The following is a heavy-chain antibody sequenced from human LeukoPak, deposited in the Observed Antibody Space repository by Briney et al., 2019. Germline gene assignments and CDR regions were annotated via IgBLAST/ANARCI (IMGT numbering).Heavy chain of an antibody. Sequence: PGGSLRLSCAASGFTFSSYSMNWVRQAPGKGLEWVSYISSSTTIYYADSVKGRFTISRDNAKNSLYLQMNSLRAEDTAVYYCARGIAAARIYYYYMDVWGKGTTVTVSS. CDR1: GFTFSSYS. D-gene: IGHD6-13*01. CDR3: ARGIAAARIYYYYMDV. J-gene: IGHJ6*03. V-gene: IGHV3-48*01. CDR2: ISSSTTI.